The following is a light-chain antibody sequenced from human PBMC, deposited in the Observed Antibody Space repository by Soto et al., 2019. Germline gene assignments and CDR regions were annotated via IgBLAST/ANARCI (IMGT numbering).Light chain of an antibody. Sequence: DIQMTQSPSSLSASVGDRVTITCRASQGISIYLAWYQQKPGKVPKLLIYDASTLQSGVPSRFSGSGSGTDFTLTIGSLQPEDVATYYCQKYNGAPLTFGGGTKVEIK. CDR3: QKYNGAPLT. V-gene: IGKV1-27*01. CDR2: DAS. CDR1: QGISIY. J-gene: IGKJ4*01.